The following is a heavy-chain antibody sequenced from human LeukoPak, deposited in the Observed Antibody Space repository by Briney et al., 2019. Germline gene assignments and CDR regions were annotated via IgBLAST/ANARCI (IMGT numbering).Heavy chain of an antibody. Sequence: SETLSLTCTVSGGSISSHYWGWIRLPPGKRLEWIGYIYYSGSTTYNPSLKSRVTMSVDTSKNQFSLNLNSVTAADTAVNYCARHSSSYCSTTTCSLFDYWGRGTLVTVSS. CDR1: GGSISSHY. D-gene: IGHD2-2*01. CDR3: ARHSSSYCSTTTCSLFDY. CDR2: IYYSGST. J-gene: IGHJ4*02. V-gene: IGHV4-59*11.